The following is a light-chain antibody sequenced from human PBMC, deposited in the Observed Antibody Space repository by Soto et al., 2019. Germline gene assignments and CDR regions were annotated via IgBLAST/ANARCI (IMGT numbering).Light chain of an antibody. Sequence: EIQLTESPSTLSASVGDTVTITCRASQSISSWLAWYQQKPGKAPKLLICDASSLESGVPSRFSGSGSGTEFTLTISSLHPDDFATYYCQQYNSYSLWTFGQGTKVDIK. CDR3: QQYNSYSLWT. J-gene: IGKJ1*01. CDR2: DAS. CDR1: QSISSW. V-gene: IGKV1-5*01.